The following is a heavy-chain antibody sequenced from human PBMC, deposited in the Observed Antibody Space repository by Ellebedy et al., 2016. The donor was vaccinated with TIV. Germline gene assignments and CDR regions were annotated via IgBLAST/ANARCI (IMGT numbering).Heavy chain of an antibody. CDR2: MNPNSGNT. D-gene: IGHD3-9*01. J-gene: IGHJ6*02. CDR1: GYTFTSYD. CDR3: ARGRVYYDILTGYFAGVGMDV. Sequence: ASVKVSCKASGYTFTSYDINWVRQATGQGLEWMGWMNPNSGNTGYAQTFQGRVTITRNTSISTAYMELSSLRSEDTAVYYCARGRVYYDILTGYFAGVGMDVWGQGTAVTVSS. V-gene: IGHV1-8*03.